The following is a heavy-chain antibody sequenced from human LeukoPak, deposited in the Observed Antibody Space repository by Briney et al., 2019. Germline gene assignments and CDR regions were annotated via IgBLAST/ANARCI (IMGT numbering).Heavy chain of an antibody. J-gene: IGHJ3*02. Sequence: SETLSLTCTVSGYSISSGYYWGWIRQPPGKGLEWIGSIYHSGSTYYNPSLKSRVTISVDTSKNQFSLKLSSVTAADTAVYYCARDLFSSSWYANDAFDIWGQGTMVTVSS. V-gene: IGHV4-38-2*02. CDR2: IYHSGST. CDR1: GYSISSGYY. D-gene: IGHD6-13*01. CDR3: ARDLFSSSWYANDAFDI.